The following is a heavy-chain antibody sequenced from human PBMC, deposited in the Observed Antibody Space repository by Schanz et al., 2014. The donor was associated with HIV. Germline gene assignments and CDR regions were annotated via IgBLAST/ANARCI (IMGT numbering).Heavy chain of an antibody. CDR1: GFTFSSYG. CDR2: IKSDGSST. V-gene: IGHV3-74*02. Sequence: EVQLVESGGGLVQPGGSLRLPCAASGFTFSSYGMHWVRQVPGKGLVWVSRIKSDGSSTSYADSVKGRFTISRDNAKNSLFLQMYSLRDDDTAVYYCARGWRENSFDYWAREPWSPSPQ. CDR3: ARGWRENSFDY. D-gene: IGHD6-19*01. J-gene: IGHJ4*02.